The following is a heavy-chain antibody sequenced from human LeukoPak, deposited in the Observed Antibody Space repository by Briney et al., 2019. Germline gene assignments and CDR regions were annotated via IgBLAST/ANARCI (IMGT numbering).Heavy chain of an antibody. CDR3: ARDRGGRTGYASGDFDY. J-gene: IGHJ4*02. D-gene: IGHD5-12*01. CDR1: SLSISSCYY. CDR2: IFYTGIT. V-gene: IGHV4-38-2*02. Sequence: PSETLSLTCAGSSLSISSCYYWDWIRQPPGKGLEWIGTIFYTGITYYNPSLKSRVTMAVDTSKNQFSLKLSSVTAADTAVYYCARDRGGRTGYASGDFDYWGQGTLVTVSS.